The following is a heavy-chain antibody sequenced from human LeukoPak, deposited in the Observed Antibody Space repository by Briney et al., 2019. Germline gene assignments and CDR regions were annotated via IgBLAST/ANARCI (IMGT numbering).Heavy chain of an antibody. CDR3: ARLRGSNYVGY. V-gene: IGHV4-39*01. D-gene: IGHD4-11*01. CDR1: GDSISSGGYS. Sequence: SETLSLTCAVSGDSISSGGYSWSWIRQPPGKGLEWIGSIYYSGSTYYNPSLKSRVTISVDTSKNQFSLKLSSVTAADTAVYYCARLRGSNYVGYWGQGTLVTVSS. J-gene: IGHJ4*02. CDR2: IYYSGST.